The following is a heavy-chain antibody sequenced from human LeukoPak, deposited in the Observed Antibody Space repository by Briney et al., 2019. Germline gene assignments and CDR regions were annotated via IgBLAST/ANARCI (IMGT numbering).Heavy chain of an antibody. V-gene: IGHV3-23*01. Sequence: GGSLRLSCAASGFTFSSYAMSWVRQTPGKGLEWVSSISGSGGSTHYADSVRGRFTISRDNSKNTLYLQMNSLRAEDTAVYYCAKDLGPAAGLSPINWGQGTLVTVSS. CDR1: GFTFSSYA. CDR3: AKDLGPAAGLSPIN. J-gene: IGHJ4*02. CDR2: ISGSGGST. D-gene: IGHD6-25*01.